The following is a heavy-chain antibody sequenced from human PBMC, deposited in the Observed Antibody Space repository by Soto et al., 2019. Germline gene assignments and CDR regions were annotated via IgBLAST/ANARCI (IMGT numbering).Heavy chain of an antibody. CDR3: ARGGERITMIVVVPATFDY. CDR2: ISAYNGST. D-gene: IGHD3-22*01. J-gene: IGHJ4*02. Sequence: SLKVSCKASGYTFTSYGISWVRQAPGQGLEWMGWISAYNGSTNYAQKLQGRVTMTTDTSTSTAYMELRSLRSDDTAVYYCARGGERITMIVVVPATFDYWGQGTLVTVSS. V-gene: IGHV1-18*01. CDR1: GYTFTSYG.